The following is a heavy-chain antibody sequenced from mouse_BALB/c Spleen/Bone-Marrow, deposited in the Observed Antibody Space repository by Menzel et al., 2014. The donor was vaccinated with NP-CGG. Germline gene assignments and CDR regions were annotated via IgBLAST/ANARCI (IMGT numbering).Heavy chain of an antibody. Sequence: QVQLQQSGAELAKPGASVKMSCKASGYTFTSYWMYWIKPRPGQGLEWIGYINPSTGYTEYNQKFKDKATLTADKSSNTAYMQLSSLTSEDSAVYYCARKGYGNYHYYAMDYWGQGTSVTVSS. D-gene: IGHD2-1*01. J-gene: IGHJ4*01. CDR2: INPSTGYT. V-gene: IGHV1-7*01. CDR1: GYTFTSYW. CDR3: ARKGYGNYHYYAMDY.